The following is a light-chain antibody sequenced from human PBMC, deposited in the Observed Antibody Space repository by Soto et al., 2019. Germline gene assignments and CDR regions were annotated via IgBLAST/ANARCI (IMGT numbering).Light chain of an antibody. Sequence: DIQMTQSPSTLSASVRDRVTITCRASQSIGSWLAWYQQKPGKAPKLLLFDASTLEGGVPSRFSGSGSGTQFTLTISSLQPDDSATYYCQQYNTYSPVFGQGTKLEIK. J-gene: IGKJ2*01. CDR3: QQYNTYSPV. CDR1: QSIGSW. V-gene: IGKV1-5*01. CDR2: DAS.